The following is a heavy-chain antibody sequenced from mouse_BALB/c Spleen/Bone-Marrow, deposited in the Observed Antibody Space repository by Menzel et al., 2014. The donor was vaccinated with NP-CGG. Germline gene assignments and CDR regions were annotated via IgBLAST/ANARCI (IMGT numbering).Heavy chain of an antibody. V-gene: IGHV1-14*01. CDR3: AREGWLLRFDY. J-gene: IGHJ2*01. Sequence: EVQLVESGPELVKPGASVKMSCKASGYTFTAYVMHWVKQKPGQGLEWIGYINPYNDGTNYIEKFKGKATLTSDIPSSTAYMELSSLTSEDSAVYYCAREGWLLRFDYWGQGNHSHSLL. CDR2: INPYNDGT. D-gene: IGHD2-3*01. CDR1: GYTFTAYV.